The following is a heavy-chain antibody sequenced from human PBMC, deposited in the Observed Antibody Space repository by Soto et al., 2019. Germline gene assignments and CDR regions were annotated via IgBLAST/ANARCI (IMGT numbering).Heavy chain of an antibody. Sequence: QVQLQESGPGLVTASQTLSLICSVSGESISRGGYYWSWIRHHPGKGLEWIGYIYDSERAYYNPSRKSRVTISMDTSKNHFAMKLSSVTAADTAVYYCARASSSSSAADYWGQGTLITVSS. CDR2: IYDSERA. D-gene: IGHD6-6*01. CDR1: GESISRGGYY. V-gene: IGHV4-31*03. J-gene: IGHJ4*02. CDR3: ARASSSSSAADY.